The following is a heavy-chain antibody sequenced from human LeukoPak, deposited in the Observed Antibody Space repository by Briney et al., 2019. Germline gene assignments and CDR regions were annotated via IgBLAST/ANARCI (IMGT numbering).Heavy chain of an antibody. Sequence: GASVKVSCKASGYRFISYGTTWVRQAPGQGLEWMGWISGYNDNIKYAQNLQGRVTMTTDTSTSTAYMELRSLRSDDTAVYYCARALRSWYYFDYWGQGTLVTVSS. CDR3: ARALRSWYYFDY. D-gene: IGHD6-13*01. CDR1: GYRFISYG. CDR2: ISGYNDNI. J-gene: IGHJ4*02. V-gene: IGHV1-18*01.